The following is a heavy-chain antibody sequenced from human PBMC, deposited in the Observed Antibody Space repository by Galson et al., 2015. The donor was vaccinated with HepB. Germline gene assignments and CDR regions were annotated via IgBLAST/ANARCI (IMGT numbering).Heavy chain of an antibody. Sequence: QSGAEVKKPGESLKISCKGSGYSFTSYWISWVRQMPGKGLEWMGRIDPSDSYTNYSPSFQGHVTISADKSISTAYLQWSSLRASDTAMYYCASTGYSGYDSLYWGQGTLVTVSS. CDR2: IDPSDSYT. D-gene: IGHD5-12*01. CDR3: ASTGYSGYDSLY. J-gene: IGHJ4*02. V-gene: IGHV5-10-1*01. CDR1: GYSFTSYW.